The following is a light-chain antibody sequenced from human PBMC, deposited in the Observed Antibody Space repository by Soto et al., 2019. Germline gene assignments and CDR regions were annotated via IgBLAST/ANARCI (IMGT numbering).Light chain of an antibody. V-gene: IGKV3-20*01. J-gene: IGKJ1*01. CDR3: QQFDNPSWT. Sequence: EIVLTQSPGTLSLSPGERATLSCRASQSVTSNYLAWYQQKPGQAPRLLIYTASRRATGIPDRFSGSVSGTDFTLTISRLDSEDFAVYHCQQFDNPSWTFGQWTKVEFK. CDR1: QSVTSNY. CDR2: TAS.